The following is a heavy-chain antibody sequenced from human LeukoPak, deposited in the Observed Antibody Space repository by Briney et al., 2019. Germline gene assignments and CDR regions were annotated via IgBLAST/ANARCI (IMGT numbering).Heavy chain of an antibody. CDR3: AKDVSGNYSPDS. V-gene: IGHV3-23*01. D-gene: IGHD3-10*01. CDR1: GFTFSSYA. CDR2: SSGSGGSI. J-gene: IGHJ5*01. Sequence: GGSLRLSCSAYGFTFSSYAMGWVPQARGKGLEWTTASSGSGGSIYYAVSVSSRFTTSRDNSKHTLYLKMDSLRAEDTAVYYCAKDVSGNYSPDSWGQGTLVTVSS.